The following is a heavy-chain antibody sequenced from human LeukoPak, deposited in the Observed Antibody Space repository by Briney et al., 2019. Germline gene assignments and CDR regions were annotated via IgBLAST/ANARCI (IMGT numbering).Heavy chain of an antibody. Sequence: ASVKVSCKASGYTFTNNYLHWVRQAPGQGLEWMGMIYPRDGSTSYAQDFQGRVTVTRDTSTTTVHMELRGLRSEDTAVYYCARDQEGFDYWGQGTVVTVSS. CDR1: GYTFTNNY. CDR3: ARDQEGFDY. CDR2: IYPRDGST. V-gene: IGHV1-46*01. J-gene: IGHJ4*02.